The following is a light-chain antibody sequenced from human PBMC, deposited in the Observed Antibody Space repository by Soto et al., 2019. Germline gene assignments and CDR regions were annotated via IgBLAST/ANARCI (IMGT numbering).Light chain of an antibody. J-gene: IGKJ5*01. V-gene: IGKV3-20*01. CDR2: GAS. CDR3: QQYGSSPIT. Sequence: EIVLTQSPGTLSLSPGERATLSCRASQSVSSSYLAWYQQKPGQAPRLLIYGASSRATGIPDRFSGSGSGTNFTLTISSLEPEDFEVYYCQQYGSSPITFGQGTRLEI. CDR1: QSVSSSY.